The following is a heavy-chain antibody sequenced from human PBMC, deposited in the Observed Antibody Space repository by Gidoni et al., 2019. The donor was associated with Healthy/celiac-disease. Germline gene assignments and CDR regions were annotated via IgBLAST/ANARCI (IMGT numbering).Heavy chain of an antibody. Sequence: QVQLVQSGAEVKKPASSVKVSCKASGRTFSSYAISWVRQAPGQGREWMGGIIPIFGTANDAQKFQGRVTITADESTSTAYMELSSLRSEDTAVYYCARNRKSSDGMDVWGQGTTVTVSS. V-gene: IGHV1-69*01. CDR3: ARNRKSSDGMDV. J-gene: IGHJ6*02. CDR1: GRTFSSYA. CDR2: IIPIFGTA.